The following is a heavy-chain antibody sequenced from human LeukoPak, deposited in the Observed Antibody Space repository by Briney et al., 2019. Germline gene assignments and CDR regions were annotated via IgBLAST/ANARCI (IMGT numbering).Heavy chain of an antibody. J-gene: IGHJ6*02. V-gene: IGHV4-31*03. Sequence: SQTLSLTCTVSGGSISSGGYYWSWIRQHPGKGLEWIGYIYYSGSTYYNPSLKSRVTISVDTSKNQFSLKLSSVTAADTAVHYCASGYCGGDCYLGYYYGMDVWGQGTTVTVSS. D-gene: IGHD2-21*02. CDR1: GGSISSGGYY. CDR3: ASGYCGGDCYLGYYYGMDV. CDR2: IYYSGST.